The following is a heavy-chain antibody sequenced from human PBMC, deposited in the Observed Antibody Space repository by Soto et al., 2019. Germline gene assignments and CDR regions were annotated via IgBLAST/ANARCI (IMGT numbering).Heavy chain of an antibody. J-gene: IGHJ4*02. CDR3: ARATHTNYVDY. V-gene: IGHV4-4*02. D-gene: IGHD4-4*01. Sequence: SETLSLTCAVSGGSISSTNWWRLVRQPPGKGLEWIGEIYHSGSTNYNPSLKSRVTISVDKSKNQFSLKLDSVTAADTAVYYCARATHTNYVDYWGQGTLVTVSS. CDR2: IYHSGST. CDR1: GGSISSTNW.